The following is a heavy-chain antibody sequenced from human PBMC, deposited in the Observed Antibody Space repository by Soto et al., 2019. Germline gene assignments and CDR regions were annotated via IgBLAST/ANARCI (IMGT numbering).Heavy chain of an antibody. CDR3: ASDLSGRADV. CDR1: GFSFSSYW. J-gene: IGHJ6*02. CDR2: MNEDGGTT. Sequence: RGSLSLSRAPSGFSFSSYWLPWVRQVPGKGLVWVARMNEDGGTTDYADSVKGRCTISRDNAKNTLYLQMNSLRVEDTAVYYCASDLSGRADVWGQGTTVTVSS. D-gene: IGHD3-10*01. V-gene: IGHV3-74*01.